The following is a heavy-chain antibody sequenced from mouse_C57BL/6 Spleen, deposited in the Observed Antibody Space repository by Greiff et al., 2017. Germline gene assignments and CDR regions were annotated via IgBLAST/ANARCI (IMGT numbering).Heavy chain of an antibody. CDR2: IDPSDSYT. J-gene: IGHJ4*01. D-gene: IGHD2-12*01. CDR1: GYTFTSYW. CDR3: DRYKYGSYDSMDY. Sequence: QVQLQQPGAELVRPGTSVKLSCKASGYTFTSYWMHWVKQRPGQGLEWIGVIDPSDSYTNYNQKFKGKATLTVDTSSSTAYMQLSSLTSEDSEVXYCDRYKYGSYDSMDYWGQGTSVTVSS. V-gene: IGHV1-59*01.